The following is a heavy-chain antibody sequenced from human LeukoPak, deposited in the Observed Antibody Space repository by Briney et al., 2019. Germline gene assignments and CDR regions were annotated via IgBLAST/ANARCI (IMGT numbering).Heavy chain of an antibody. CDR1: GYTFTRYA. CDR3: ARSGFWTVHPAFDI. CDR2: INPKNGNP. Sequence: GASVKVSCKASGYTFTRYAVNWVRQAPAQGLEWMGWINPKNGNPTYAQGFTGRLVFSLDTSVTTASLQLSSLKDEDTAVYYCARSGFWTVHPAFDIWGQGTLVTVSS. J-gene: IGHJ3*02. D-gene: IGHD3/OR15-3a*01. V-gene: IGHV7-4-1*02.